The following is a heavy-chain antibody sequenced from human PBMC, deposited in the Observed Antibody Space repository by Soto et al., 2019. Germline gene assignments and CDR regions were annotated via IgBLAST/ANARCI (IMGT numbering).Heavy chain of an antibody. D-gene: IGHD1-26*01. V-gene: IGHV3-23*01. Sequence: GGSLRLSCAASGFTFSSYVMTWVRQAPGKGLEWVSAISGSGGSTYYADSVKGQFTISRDNSKNTLYLQMNSLRAEDTAVYYCAKGLYSGSYFDYWGQGTLVTVSS. CDR2: ISGSGGST. CDR3: AKGLYSGSYFDY. CDR1: GFTFSSYV. J-gene: IGHJ4*02.